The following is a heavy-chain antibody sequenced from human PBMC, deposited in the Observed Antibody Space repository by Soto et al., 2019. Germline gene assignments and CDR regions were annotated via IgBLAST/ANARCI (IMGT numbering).Heavy chain of an antibody. Sequence: QVQLVQSGAEVKKPGSSVKVSCKASGGTFSSYTISWVRQAPGQGLERMGRIIPILGIANYAQKFQGRVTDTADKPTSTAYMELSSLRSEDTAVYYCARSATDPYSSSWYDYWGQGTLVTVSS. D-gene: IGHD6-13*01. J-gene: IGHJ4*02. CDR3: ARSATDPYSSSWYDY. CDR1: GGTFSSYT. V-gene: IGHV1-69*02. CDR2: IIPILGIA.